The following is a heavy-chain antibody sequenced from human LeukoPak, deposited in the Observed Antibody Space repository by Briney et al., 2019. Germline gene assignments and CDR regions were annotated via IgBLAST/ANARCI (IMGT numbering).Heavy chain of an antibody. CDR2: IFYLGST. Sequence: SETLSLTCTVSGGSISSGNFYWSWIRQPPGKGLEWIGYIFYLGSTYYNLSLKSRVTMSVDTSKNQFSLILKSVTAADTAVYYCARKYPDHWFDPWGQGTLVTVSS. D-gene: IGHD6-6*01. V-gene: IGHV4-30-4*01. J-gene: IGHJ5*02. CDR1: GGSISSGNFY. CDR3: ARKYPDHWFDP.